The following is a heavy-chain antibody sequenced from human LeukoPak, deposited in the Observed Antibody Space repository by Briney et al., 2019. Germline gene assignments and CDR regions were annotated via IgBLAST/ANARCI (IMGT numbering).Heavy chain of an antibody. CDR3: TRAVAGRYFDY. V-gene: IGHV3-49*04. CDR1: GFTFGDYA. D-gene: IGHD6-19*01. J-gene: IGHJ4*02. CDR2: ISSKAYSETT. Sequence: GGSLRLSCTASGFTFGDYAMTWVRQAPGKGLEWVSFISSKAYSETTEYAASVKGRFTISRDDSKSVAYLQVNSLKTEDTAVYYCTRAVAGRYFDYWGQGTLVTVSS.